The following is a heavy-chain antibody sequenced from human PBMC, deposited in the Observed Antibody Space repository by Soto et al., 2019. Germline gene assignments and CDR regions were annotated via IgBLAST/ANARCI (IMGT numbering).Heavy chain of an antibody. J-gene: IGHJ5*02. Sequence: PSETLSLTCAVSGGSISSSNWWSWVRQPPGKGLEWIGEIYHSGSTNYNQSLKSRVTISVDKSKNQFSLKLSSVTAADTAVYYCANRDIAAEGWFDPWGQGALVTVYS. D-gene: IGHD6-13*01. CDR2: IYHSGST. CDR3: ANRDIAAEGWFDP. V-gene: IGHV4-4*02. CDR1: GGSISSSNW.